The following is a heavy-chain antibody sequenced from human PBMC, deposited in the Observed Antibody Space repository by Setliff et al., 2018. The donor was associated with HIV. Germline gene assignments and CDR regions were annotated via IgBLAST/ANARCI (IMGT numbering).Heavy chain of an antibody. CDR2: INSDATST. CDR3: VTLTTVVSFWAFDI. V-gene: IGHV3-74*01. D-gene: IGHD1-1*01. Sequence: GESLKISCTAPGFTLSGHWMHWVRQVPGKGLEWVSRINSDATSTSYADFVKGRFTISRDNAKNTMYLQMDSLTAEDTAVYYCVTLTTVVSFWAFDIWGQGSMVTVSS. CDR1: GFTLSGHW. J-gene: IGHJ3*02.